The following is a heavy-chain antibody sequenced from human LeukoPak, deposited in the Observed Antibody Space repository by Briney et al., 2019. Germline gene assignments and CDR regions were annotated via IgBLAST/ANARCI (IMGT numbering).Heavy chain of an antibody. D-gene: IGHD2-2*02. Sequence: GASVKVSCKASGYTFTGYYMHWVRQAPGQGLEWMGWINPNSGGTNYAQKFQGRVTMTRDTSISTAYMELSRLRSDDTAVYYCARTALGYCSSTSCYIFDYWGQGTLVTVSP. CDR1: GYTFTGYY. J-gene: IGHJ4*02. CDR2: INPNSGGT. V-gene: IGHV1-2*02. CDR3: ARTALGYCSSTSCYIFDY.